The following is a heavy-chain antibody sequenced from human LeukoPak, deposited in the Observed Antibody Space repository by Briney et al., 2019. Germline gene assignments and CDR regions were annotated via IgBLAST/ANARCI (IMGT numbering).Heavy chain of an antibody. CDR3: ARGSPKLDS. J-gene: IGHJ5*01. Sequence: SETLSLTCAVYGGSFSGYNWNWIRQPPGKGLAWIGEISHSGTSNYNPALKSRVTMSVDPSKNQISLNLISVTAADTAVYYCARGSPKLDSWGRGTLVSVSS. CDR2: ISHSGTS. CDR1: GGSFSGYN. V-gene: IGHV4-34*01.